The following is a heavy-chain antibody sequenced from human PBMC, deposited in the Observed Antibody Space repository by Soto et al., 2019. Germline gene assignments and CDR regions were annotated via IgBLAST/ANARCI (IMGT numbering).Heavy chain of an antibody. V-gene: IGHV3-23*01. J-gene: IGHJ6*02. Sequence: GGSLRLSCAASGFTFSSYAMSWVRQAPGKGLEWVSAISGSGGSTYYADSVKGRFTISRDNSKNTLYLQMNSLRAEDTAVYYCAKASRLPAYYYYYYGMDVWGQGTTVTVSS. CDR2: ISGSGGST. D-gene: IGHD6-25*01. CDR3: AKASRLPAYYYYYYGMDV. CDR1: GFTFSSYA.